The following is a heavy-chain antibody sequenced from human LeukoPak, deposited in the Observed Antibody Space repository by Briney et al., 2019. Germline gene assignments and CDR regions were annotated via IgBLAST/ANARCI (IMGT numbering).Heavy chain of an antibody. D-gene: IGHD1-26*01. V-gene: IGHV4-34*01. CDR2: VDHSGNT. J-gene: IGHJ6*02. CDR3: ARSISGSSTYYYYGMDV. Sequence: SETLSLTCAVYRGTFSGYYWGWIRQSPGKGLEWIGEVDHSGNTKYNPSLKSRLTISEDTSKNQFSLRLTSVTAADTAVYYCARSISGSSTYYYYGMDVWGQGTTVTVSS. CDR1: RGTFSGYY.